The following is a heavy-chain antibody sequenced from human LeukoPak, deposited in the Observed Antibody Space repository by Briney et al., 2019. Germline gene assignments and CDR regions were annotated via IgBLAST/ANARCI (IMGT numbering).Heavy chain of an antibody. CDR3: AKSLIDITMIVPLGY. J-gene: IGHJ4*02. Sequence: GGSLRLSCAASGFTFSSYAMSWVRQAPGKGLEWVSTISGSGGSTYYADSVKGRFTISRDNSKNTLYLQMNSLRAEDTAVYYCAKSLIDITMIVPLGYWGQGTLVTVSS. V-gene: IGHV3-23*01. CDR1: GFTFSSYA. D-gene: IGHD3-22*01. CDR2: ISGSGGST.